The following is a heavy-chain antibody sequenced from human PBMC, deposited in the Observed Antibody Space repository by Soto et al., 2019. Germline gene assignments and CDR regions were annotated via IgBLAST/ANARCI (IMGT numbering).Heavy chain of an antibody. J-gene: IGHJ4*02. CDR1: GFTFSSYA. D-gene: IGHD6-19*01. V-gene: IGHV3-23*01. CDR2: ISGSGGST. Sequence: GGSLRLSCAASGFTFSSYAMSWVRQAPGKGLEWVSAISGSGGSTYYADSVKGRFTISRDNSKNTLYLQMNSLRAVYTAVYYCATSFSPQAVAGTALEFWGQGTLVTVSS. CDR3: ATSFSPQAVAGTALEF.